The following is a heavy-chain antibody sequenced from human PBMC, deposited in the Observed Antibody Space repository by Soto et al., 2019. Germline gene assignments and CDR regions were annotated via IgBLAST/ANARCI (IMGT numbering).Heavy chain of an antibody. D-gene: IGHD2-8*01. J-gene: IGHJ4*02. CDR2: IWYDGSYK. CDR1: GFSFNNHG. V-gene: IGHV3-33*01. CDR3: ALKHMVSYYFDS. Sequence: QVQLAESGGGVVQPGRSLRLSCAASGFSFNNHGMHWVRQAPGKGLEWVAVIWYDGSYKYYADSVKGRFTISRDNSKNALYLQMNSLRAEDTALYYCALKHMVSYYFDSWGQGTLVTVSS.